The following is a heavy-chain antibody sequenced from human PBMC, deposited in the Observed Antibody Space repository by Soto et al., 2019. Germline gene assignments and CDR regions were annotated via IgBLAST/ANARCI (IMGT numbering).Heavy chain of an antibody. CDR1: GGSFSGYY. D-gene: IGHD3-10*01. J-gene: IGHJ6*02. CDR3: ARVVEWFGELYGMDV. Sequence: PSETLSLTCAVYGGSFSGYYWSWIRQPPGKGLEWIGEINHSGSTNYNPSLKSRVTISVDTSKNQFSLKLSSVTAADTAVYYCARVVEWFGELYGMDVWGQGTTVTVSS. CDR2: INHSGST. V-gene: IGHV4-34*01.